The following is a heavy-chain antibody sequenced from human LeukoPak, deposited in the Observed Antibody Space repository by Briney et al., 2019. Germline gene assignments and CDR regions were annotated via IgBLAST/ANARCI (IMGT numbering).Heavy chain of an antibody. CDR3: ARGDYYDSSDYYTDAFDV. D-gene: IGHD3-22*01. J-gene: IGHJ3*01. CDR1: GGSFTASY. CDR2: IKQDGSEA. Sequence: ETLSLTCGVDGGSFTASYWSWVRQSPGKGLEWVANIKQDGSEAYYVDSVKGRFTMSRDNAKNSLYLQMNSLRAEDAAVYYCARGDYYDSSDYYTDAFDVWGQGTMVTVSS. V-gene: IGHV3-7*01.